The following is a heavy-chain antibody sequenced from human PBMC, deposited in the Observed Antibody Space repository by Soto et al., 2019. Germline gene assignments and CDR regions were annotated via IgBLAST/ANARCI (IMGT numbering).Heavy chain of an antibody. Sequence: EVQLVQSGAEVKKPGESLKISCKGSGYSFTSYCIGWARQMPGKGLEWMGIIYPGDSDTRYSPSFQGQVTISADKSISTAYLQWSSLKASDTAMYYCARTAAAGKYYNGMDVWGQGTTVTVSS. CDR3: ARTAAAGKYYNGMDV. D-gene: IGHD6-13*01. J-gene: IGHJ6*02. CDR2: IYPGDSDT. V-gene: IGHV5-51*01. CDR1: GYSFTSYC.